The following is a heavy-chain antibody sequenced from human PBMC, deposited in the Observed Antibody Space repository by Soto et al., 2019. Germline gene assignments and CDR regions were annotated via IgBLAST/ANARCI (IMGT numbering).Heavy chain of an antibody. Sequence: PGESLKISCKGSGYSFTSYWISWVRQMPGKGLEWMGRIDPSDSYTNYSPSFQGHVTISADKSISTAYLQWSSLKASDTAMYYCARHGQLVIGVGGMDVWGQGTTVTVSS. V-gene: IGHV5-10-1*01. CDR2: IDPSDSYT. J-gene: IGHJ6*02. CDR1: GYSFTSYW. D-gene: IGHD3-9*01. CDR3: ARHGQLVIGVGGMDV.